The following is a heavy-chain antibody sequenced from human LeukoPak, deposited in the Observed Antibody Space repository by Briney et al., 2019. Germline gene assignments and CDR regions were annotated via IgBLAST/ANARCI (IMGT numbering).Heavy chain of an antibody. D-gene: IGHD3-16*01. CDR1: GFTSSDHY. V-gene: IGHV3-72*01. CDR2: TRNKANSYTT. Sequence: GGSLRLSCVASGFTSSDHYMDWVRQAPGKGLEWVGRTRNKANSYTTKYAASVEGRFTISRDTSKNLLYLQMNSLRDEDTAVYYCARQSYHGGYAFDIWGQGTMVTVSS. CDR3: ARQSYHGGYAFDI. J-gene: IGHJ3*02.